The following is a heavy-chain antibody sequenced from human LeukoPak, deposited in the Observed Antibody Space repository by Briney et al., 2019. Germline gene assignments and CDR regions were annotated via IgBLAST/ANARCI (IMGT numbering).Heavy chain of an antibody. CDR3: ARYDITYYYDSSGPKSFDY. CDR1: GYTFTGYY. V-gene: IGHV1-2*06. Sequence: ASVKVSCKASGYTFTGYYLHWVRQAPGQGLEWMGRINPNSGGTNYAQKFQGRVTMTRDTSISTAYMELSRLRSDDTAVYYCARYDITYYYDSSGPKSFDYWGQGTLVTVSS. D-gene: IGHD3-22*01. J-gene: IGHJ4*02. CDR2: INPNSGGT.